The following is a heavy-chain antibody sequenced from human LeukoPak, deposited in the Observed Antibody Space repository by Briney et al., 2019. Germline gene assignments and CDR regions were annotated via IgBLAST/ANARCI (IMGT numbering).Heavy chain of an antibody. CDR2: ISGSGGST. CDR1: GFTFSSYA. D-gene: IGHD5-12*01. V-gene: IGHV3-23*01. CDR3: AKVILRGYRLGYIDY. Sequence: GASLRLSCAASGFTFSSYAMSWVRQAPGKGLEWVSAISGSGGSTYYADSVKGRFTISRDNSKNTLYLQMNSLRAEDTAVYYCAKVILRGYRLGYIDYWGQGTLVTVSS. J-gene: IGHJ4*02.